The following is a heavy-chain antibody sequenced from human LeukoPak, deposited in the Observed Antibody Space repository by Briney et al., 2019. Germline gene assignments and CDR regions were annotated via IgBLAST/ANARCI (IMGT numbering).Heavy chain of an antibody. D-gene: IGHD2-2*01. CDR1: GFTFSSYS. V-gene: IGHV3-48*04. CDR3: ARDQRGYCSSTSCHAH. J-gene: IGHJ1*01. CDR2: ISSSSSTI. Sequence: GGSLRLSCAASGFTFSSYSMNWVRQAPGKGLEWVSYISSSSSTIYYADSVKGRFTISRDNAKNSLYLQMNSLRAEDTAVYYCARDQRGYCSSTSCHAHWGQGPWSPSPQ.